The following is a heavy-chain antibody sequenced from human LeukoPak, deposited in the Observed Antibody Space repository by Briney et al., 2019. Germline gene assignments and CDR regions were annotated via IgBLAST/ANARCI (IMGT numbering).Heavy chain of an antibody. D-gene: IGHD2-15*01. Sequence: PGGSLRLSYEVSGFTLRSYAIHWVRQAPGKGLQWVAFISYDAAVKYYADSVRGRFTVSRDNSKNTLSLQMNSLRPEDTAVYYCARDFSTWYSIDYWGRGTLVTVSS. CDR1: GFTLRSYA. CDR2: ISYDAAVK. CDR3: ARDFSTWYSIDY. V-gene: IGHV3-30-3*01. J-gene: IGHJ4*02.